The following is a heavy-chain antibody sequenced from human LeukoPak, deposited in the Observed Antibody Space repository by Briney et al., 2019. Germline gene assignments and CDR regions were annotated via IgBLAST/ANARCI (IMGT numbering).Heavy chain of an antibody. V-gene: IGHV3-30-3*02. J-gene: IGHJ4*02. CDR1: GFTFSSYA. D-gene: IGHD4-23*01. Sequence: PGGSPRLSCAASGFTFSSYAMHWVRQAPGKGLEWVAVISYDGSNKYYADSVKGRFTISRDNSKNTLYLQMNSLRAEDTAVYYCAKSISYGGNSVFFGYWGRGTLVTVSS. CDR2: ISYDGSNK. CDR3: AKSISYGGNSVFFGY.